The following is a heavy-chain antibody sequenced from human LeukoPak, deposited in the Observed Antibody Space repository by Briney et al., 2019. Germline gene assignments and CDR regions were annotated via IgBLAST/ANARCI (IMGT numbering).Heavy chain of an antibody. Sequence: SETLSLTCTVSGGSISSSSYYWGWIRQPPGKGLEWIGSIYYSGSTYYSPSLKSRVTISVDTSKNQFSLKLSSVTAADTAVYYCARTWIQLWLLYYWGQGTLVTVSS. CDR1: GGSISSSSYY. D-gene: IGHD5-18*01. V-gene: IGHV4-39*01. CDR2: IYYSGST. J-gene: IGHJ4*02. CDR3: ARTWIQLWLLYY.